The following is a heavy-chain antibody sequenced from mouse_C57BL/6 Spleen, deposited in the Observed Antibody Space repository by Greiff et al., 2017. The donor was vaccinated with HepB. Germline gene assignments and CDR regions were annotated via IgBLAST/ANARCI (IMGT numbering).Heavy chain of an antibody. Sequence: QVQLQQSGAELARPGASVKLSCKASGYTFTSYGISWVKQRTGQGLEWIGEIYPRSGNTYYNEKFKGKATLTADKSSSTAYMALRSLTSEDSAVYFCARIDYYGSSYGGWYFDVWGTGTTVTVSS. CDR1: GYTFTSYG. CDR3: ARIDYYGSSYGGWYFDV. V-gene: IGHV1-81*01. J-gene: IGHJ1*03. CDR2: IYPRSGNT. D-gene: IGHD1-1*01.